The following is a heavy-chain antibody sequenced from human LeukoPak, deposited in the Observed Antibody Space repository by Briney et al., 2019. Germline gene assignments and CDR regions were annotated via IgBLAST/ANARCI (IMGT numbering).Heavy chain of an antibody. CDR1: GLTVSSNY. J-gene: IGHJ4*02. CDR3: ARGQQPFDC. Sequence: TGGSLRLSCAASGLTVSSNYMNWVRQAPGKGLEWVSVIHSGGSTYYADSVKGRFTISRDNSKNTLYLQMTSLRADDTAVYYCARGQQPFDCWGQGTLVTVSS. CDR2: IHSGGST. V-gene: IGHV3-53*01. D-gene: IGHD6-13*01.